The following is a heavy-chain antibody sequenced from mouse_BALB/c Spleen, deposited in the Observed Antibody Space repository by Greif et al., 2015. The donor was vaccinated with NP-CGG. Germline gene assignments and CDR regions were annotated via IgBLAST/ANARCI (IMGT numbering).Heavy chain of an antibody. CDR1: GYTFTSYW. CDR2: INPSTGYT. Sequence: VQLQQSGAELAKPGASVKMSCKASGYTFTSYWMHWVKQRPGQGLEWIGYINPSTGYTEYNQKFKDKATLTADKSSSTAYMQLSSLTSEDSAVYYCARWGGPRAMDYWGQGTSVTVSS. J-gene: IGHJ4*01. D-gene: IGHD1-1*02. CDR3: ARWGGPRAMDY. V-gene: IGHV1-7*01.